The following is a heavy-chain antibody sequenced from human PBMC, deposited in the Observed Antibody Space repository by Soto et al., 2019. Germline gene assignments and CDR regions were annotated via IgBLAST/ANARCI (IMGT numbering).Heavy chain of an antibody. CDR3: ASRLGYYYDSSGYPY. CDR2: IDYSGST. V-gene: IGHV4-39*01. D-gene: IGHD3-22*01. CDR1: CGSIISSSYY. Sequence: KASETLSLTCTFSCGSIISSSYYWGWIRQPPGKGLEWIGSIDYSGSTYYNPSLKSRVTISVDTSKNQFSLKLSSVTAADTAVYYCASRLGYYYDSSGYPYWGQGTLVTVSS. J-gene: IGHJ4*02.